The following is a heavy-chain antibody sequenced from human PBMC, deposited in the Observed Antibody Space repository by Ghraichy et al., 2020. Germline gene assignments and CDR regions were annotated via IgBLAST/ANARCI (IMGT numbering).Heavy chain of an antibody. D-gene: IGHD1-1*01. CDR1: GFTFSNYW. J-gene: IGHJ4*02. CDR3: ARVVYNSKYFDY. CDR2: INSDGTIT. Sequence: GGSLRLSCAASGFTFSNYWIYWVRQAPGKGLVWVSRINSDGTITTYADSVKGRFTISRDNAKNTLYLQMNSLRAEDTAVYYCARVVYNSKYFDYWGQGTLVTVSS. V-gene: IGHV3-74*01.